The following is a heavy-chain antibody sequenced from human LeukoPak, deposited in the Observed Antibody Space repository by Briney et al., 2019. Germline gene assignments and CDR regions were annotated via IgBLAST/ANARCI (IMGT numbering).Heavy chain of an antibody. J-gene: IGHJ5*02. D-gene: IGHD3-10*01. CDR3: ARDQVVRGTNWFDP. V-gene: IGHV4-59*01. Sequence: SETLSLTCTVSGGSISSYYWSWIRQPPGKGLEWIGYIYYSGSTNYNPSLKSRVTTSVDTSKNQFSLKLSSVTAADTAVYYCARDQVVRGTNWFDPWGQGTLVTVSS. CDR2: IYYSGST. CDR1: GGSISSYY.